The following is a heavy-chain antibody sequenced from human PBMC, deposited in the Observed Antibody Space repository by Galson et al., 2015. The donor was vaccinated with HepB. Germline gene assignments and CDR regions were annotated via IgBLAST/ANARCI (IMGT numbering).Heavy chain of an antibody. CDR1: GFTFSSYS. CDR3: ARDATTKLDIVVVPAAMGFDP. V-gene: IGHV3-21*01. D-gene: IGHD2-2*03. J-gene: IGHJ5*02. CDR2: ISSSSSYI. Sequence: SLRLSCAASGFTFSSYSMNWVRQAPGKGLEWVSSISSSSSYIYYAGSVKGRFTISRDNAKNSLYLQMNSLRAEDTAVYYCARDATTKLDIVVVPAAMGFDPWGQGTLVTVSS.